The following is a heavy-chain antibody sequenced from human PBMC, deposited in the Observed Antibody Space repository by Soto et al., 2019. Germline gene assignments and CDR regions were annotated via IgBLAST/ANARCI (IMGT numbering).Heavy chain of an antibody. J-gene: IGHJ5*02. CDR3: ARGSIRFLEWLDREKNWFDP. D-gene: IGHD3-3*01. V-gene: IGHV4-30-4*01. Sequence: SETLSLTCTVSGGSISSGDYYWSWIRQPPGKGLEWIGYIYYSGSTYYNPSLKSRVTISVDTSKNQFSLKLSSVTAADTAVYYCARGSIRFLEWLDREKNWFDPWGQGTLVTVSS. CDR1: GGSISSGDYY. CDR2: IYYSGST.